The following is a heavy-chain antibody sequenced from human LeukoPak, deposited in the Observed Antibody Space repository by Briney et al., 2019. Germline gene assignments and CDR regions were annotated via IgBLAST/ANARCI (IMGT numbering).Heavy chain of an antibody. J-gene: IGHJ3*02. D-gene: IGHD3-22*01. V-gene: IGHV3-23*01. CDR2: ISGSGGST. Sequence: GSLRLSCAASGFTFSSYAMSWVRQAPGKGLEWVSAISGSGGSTYYADSVKGRFTISRDNSKNTLYLQMNSLRAEDTAVYYCAKDPFSYDSSGYFGAFDIWGQGTMVTVSS. CDR1: GFTFSSYA. CDR3: AKDPFSYDSSGYFGAFDI.